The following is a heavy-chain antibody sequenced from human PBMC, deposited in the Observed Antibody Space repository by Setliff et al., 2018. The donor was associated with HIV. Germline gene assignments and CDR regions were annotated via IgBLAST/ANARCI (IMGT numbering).Heavy chain of an antibody. CDR2: VNPNSGDA. Sequence: GPSVKVSCKASGYTSTSYDINWVRQATGQGLEWLGWVNPNSGDAIYAQNFQGRVTMTRDTSINAAYMELRGLRSDDTAVYYCARNFGLSPSGKYYYYYGMDIWGQGTTVTVSS. J-gene: IGHJ6*02. D-gene: IGHD3-10*01. V-gene: IGHV1-2*02. CDR1: GYTSTSYD. CDR3: ARNFGLSPSGKYYYYYGMDI.